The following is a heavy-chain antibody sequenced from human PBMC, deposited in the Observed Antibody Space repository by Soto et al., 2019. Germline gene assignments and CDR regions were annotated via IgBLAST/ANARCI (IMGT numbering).Heavy chain of an antibody. CDR3: ARLTGFFTISPFDT. V-gene: IGHV4-4*02. D-gene: IGHD2-8*01. CDR2: IYHSGTT. Sequence: PSETLSLTCGVSGDSVSSVNWWSWVRQAPGKGLEWIGEIYHSGTTNYNPSLTGRVTMSVDKSKNQFSLNLTSVTAADTAVYYRARLTGFFTISPFDTWGQGTLVTVS. CDR1: GDSVSSVNW. J-gene: IGHJ5*02.